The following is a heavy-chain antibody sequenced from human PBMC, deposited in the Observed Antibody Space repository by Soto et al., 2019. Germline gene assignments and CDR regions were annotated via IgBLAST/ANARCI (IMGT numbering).Heavy chain of an antibody. Sequence: SETLSLTCAVYGGSFSGYYWSWIRQPPGKGLEWIGEINHSGSTNYNPSLKSRVTISVDTSKNQFSLKLSSVTAADTAVYYCARARGDSGSYKENWFDPWGQGTLVT. J-gene: IGHJ5*02. CDR3: ARARGDSGSYKENWFDP. V-gene: IGHV4-34*01. CDR1: GGSFSGYY. D-gene: IGHD1-26*01. CDR2: INHSGST.